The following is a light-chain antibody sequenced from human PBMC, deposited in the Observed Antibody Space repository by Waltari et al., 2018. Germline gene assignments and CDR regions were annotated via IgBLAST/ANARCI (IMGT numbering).Light chain of an antibody. CDR1: QSVGSY. CDR3: QQRTDWPPLT. Sequence: EIVLTQSPATLSLSPGERATLSGRASQSVGSYLAWYQQKPGQAPRLLISDASMRASGIPARFSGTGSGTDFTLTISSLEPEDFAVYYCQQRTDWPPLTFGGGTKVEI. J-gene: IGKJ4*01. V-gene: IGKV3-11*01. CDR2: DAS.